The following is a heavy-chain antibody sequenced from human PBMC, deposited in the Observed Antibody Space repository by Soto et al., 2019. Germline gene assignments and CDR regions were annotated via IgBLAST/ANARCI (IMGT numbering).Heavy chain of an antibody. CDR1: GFSLTTGGVG. CDR2: IYWDDDE. Sequence: QITLKESGPTLVKPTQTLTLTCSFSGFSLTTGGVGVGWVRQSPGAALEWLALIYWDDDERYSPSLRTRLTITKEISKNQVALIMTNMEPVDTGTYFCAHSRNLITEDAQVGDFDYWGQGAFVTVS. J-gene: IGHJ4*02. D-gene: IGHD7-27*01. CDR3: AHSRNLITEDAQVGDFDY. V-gene: IGHV2-5*02.